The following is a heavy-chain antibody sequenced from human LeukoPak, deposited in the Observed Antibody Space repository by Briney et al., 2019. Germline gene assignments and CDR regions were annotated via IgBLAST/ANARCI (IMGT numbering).Heavy chain of an antibody. V-gene: IGHV1-18*01. D-gene: IGHD6-6*01. J-gene: IGHJ4*02. CDR1: GYTFTSYA. CDR2: ISAYNGNT. Sequence: GASVTVSCKASGYTFTSYAMNWVRQAPGQGLEWMGWISAYNGNTNYAQKLQGRVTITTDTSTSTAYMELRSLRSDDTAVYYCARDGRYSSSSEPNDYWGQGTLVTVSS. CDR3: ARDGRYSSSSEPNDY.